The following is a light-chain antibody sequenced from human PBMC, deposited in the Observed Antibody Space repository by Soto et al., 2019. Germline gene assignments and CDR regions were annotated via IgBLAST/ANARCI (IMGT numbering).Light chain of an antibody. J-gene: IGKJ5*01. CDR2: DAS. CDR1: QSISSS. V-gene: IGKV1-5*01. Sequence: DIKMTQSPSTLSASVGDRVTITCRASQSISSSLACYQLNPERAPKLLIFDASTLERGVPSRFSGSGSGTEFTLTISSLQPDDFAVYYCQQYGSSPWWITFGQGTRLEI. CDR3: QQYGSSPWWIT.